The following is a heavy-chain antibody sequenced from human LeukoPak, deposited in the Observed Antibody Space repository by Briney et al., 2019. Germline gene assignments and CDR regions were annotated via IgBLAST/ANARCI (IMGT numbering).Heavy chain of an antibody. J-gene: IGHJ6*03. CDR1: GASISNYY. CDR2: ISYSGST. D-gene: IGHD2/OR15-2a*01. CDR3: ARSFNYYNYYMDV. Sequence: PSETLSLTCTVSGASISNYYWNWIRQPPGKGLEWIGYISYSGSTNYNPSLKSRVTISVNTSKNQFSLKLSSVTAADTAVYYCARSFNYYNYYMDVWGEGTTVTVSS. V-gene: IGHV4-59*01.